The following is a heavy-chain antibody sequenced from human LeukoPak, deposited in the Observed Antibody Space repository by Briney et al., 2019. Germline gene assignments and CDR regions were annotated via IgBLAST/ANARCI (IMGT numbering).Heavy chain of an antibody. CDR1: GFTFSSYA. CDR3: AKSAVSSANYYYSGMDV. V-gene: IGHV3-23*01. J-gene: IGHJ6*02. Sequence: PGGSLRLSCAASGFTFSSYAMSWVRQAPGKGLEWVSAISGSGGSTYYADSVKGRFTISRDNSKNTQYLQMSSLRADDTAVYYCAKSAVSSANYYYSGMDVWGQGTTVTVSS. CDR2: ISGSGGST. D-gene: IGHD6-25*01.